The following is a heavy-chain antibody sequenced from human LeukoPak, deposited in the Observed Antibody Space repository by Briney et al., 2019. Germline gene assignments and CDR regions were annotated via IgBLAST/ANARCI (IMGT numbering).Heavy chain of an antibody. CDR1: GFTFSIHW. D-gene: IGHD1-20*01. CDR3: ARPLSGTTDFDY. CDR2: LNNDGSST. V-gene: IGHV3-74*01. Sequence: GGSLRLSCAASGFTFSIHWMHWVRQAPGKGLVWVSRLNNDGSSTTYADSVKGRFTISRDNAKNTLSLQMNSLRAEDTAVYYCARPLSGTTDFDYWGQGTLVTVSS. J-gene: IGHJ4*02.